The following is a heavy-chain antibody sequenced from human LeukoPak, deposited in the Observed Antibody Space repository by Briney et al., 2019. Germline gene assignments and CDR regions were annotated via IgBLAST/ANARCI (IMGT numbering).Heavy chain of an antibody. CDR1: GGSIGSYN. D-gene: IGHD1-1*01. Sequence: SETLSLTCTVSGGSIGSYNWSWIRRPPGKGLEWIGYIYYSGSTNYNPSLKSRVTISVDTSKNQFSLKLSSVTAADTAVYYCARGVQLERFFDYWGQGTLVTVSS. V-gene: IGHV4-59*12. CDR3: ARGVQLERFFDY. CDR2: IYYSGST. J-gene: IGHJ4*02.